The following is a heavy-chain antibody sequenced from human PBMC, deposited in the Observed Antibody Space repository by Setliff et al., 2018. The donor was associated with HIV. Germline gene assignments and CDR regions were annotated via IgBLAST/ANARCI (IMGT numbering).Heavy chain of an antibody. Sequence: SVKVSCKASGYRFTGDYIHWVRQAPGQGLEWMGGIIPILGIANYAQKFQGRVTITTDESTSTAYMELSSLRSEDTAVYYCARGNYGDSDGDNWFDPWGQGTLVTVSS. CDR1: GYRFTGDY. CDR2: IIPILGIA. J-gene: IGHJ5*02. CDR3: ARGNYGDSDGDNWFDP. V-gene: IGHV1-69*10. D-gene: IGHD4-17*01.